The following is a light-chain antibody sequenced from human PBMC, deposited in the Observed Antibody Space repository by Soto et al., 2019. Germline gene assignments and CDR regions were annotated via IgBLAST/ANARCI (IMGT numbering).Light chain of an antibody. CDR2: AAS. V-gene: IGKV1-39*01. Sequence: DIQMTQSPSSLSASVGDRVTITCRASQSISGYLNWYQQKPGKAPKLLVHAASTLQGGVPSRFSGSGSGTDFTLTISSLQPEDFATYFCQQSYSTLFTFGPGIKVDI. CDR3: QQSYSTLFT. J-gene: IGKJ3*01. CDR1: QSISGY.